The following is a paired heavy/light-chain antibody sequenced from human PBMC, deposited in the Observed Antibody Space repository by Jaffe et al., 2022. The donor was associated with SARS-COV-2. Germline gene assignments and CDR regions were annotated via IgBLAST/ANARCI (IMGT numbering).Heavy chain of an antibody. CDR3: ADWGDTWGLDH. Sequence: EVQLVESGGALVQPGGSLRLSCAASGFTFRKKWMSWVRQAPGKGLEWVANIKEDGSEKYYEDSVKGRFTISRDNAKNSLFLQMNSLRAEDTAVYYCADWGDTWGLDHWGQGTLVTVSS. V-gene: IGHV3-7*03. CDR2: IKEDGSEK. D-gene: IGHD7-27*01. J-gene: IGHJ4*02. CDR1: GFTFRKKW.
Light chain of an antibody. Sequence: QSALTQPRSVSGSPGQSVTISCTGTSNDVGGYNYVSWYQQHSGKAPILMIYEVTKRPSGVPDRFSGSKSGDTASLTISGLQAEDEADYYCCSHAGSYTLVFGGGTKLTVL. CDR2: EVT. V-gene: IGLV2-11*01. CDR1: SNDVGGYNY. J-gene: IGLJ3*02. CDR3: CSHAGSYTLV.